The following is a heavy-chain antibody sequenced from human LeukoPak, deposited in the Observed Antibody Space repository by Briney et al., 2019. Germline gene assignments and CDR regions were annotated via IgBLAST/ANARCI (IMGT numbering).Heavy chain of an antibody. CDR2: ISSSSSYI. D-gene: IGHD2-21*02. J-gene: IGHJ4*02. CDR1: GFTFSSYS. V-gene: IGHV3-21*01. Sequence: GGSLRLSCAASGFTFSSYSMNWVRQAPGTELEWVSSISSSSSYIYYADSVKGRFTISRDNAKNSLYLQMNSLRDEDTAVYYCARETYCGGDCYVQYYFDYWGQGTLVTVSS. CDR3: ARETYCGGDCYVQYYFDY.